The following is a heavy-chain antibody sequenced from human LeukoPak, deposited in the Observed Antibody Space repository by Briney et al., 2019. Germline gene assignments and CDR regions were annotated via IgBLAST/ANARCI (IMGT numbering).Heavy chain of an antibody. CDR2: INAANGYA. D-gene: IGHD5-24*01. CDR3: AIRDGHTDH. V-gene: IGHV1-3*03. CDR1: GYTFTNYA. J-gene: IGHJ4*02. Sequence: ASVKVSCKASGYTFTNYAMHWVRQAPGQRPEWLGWINAANGYAKYSQELQGRVIITRDTSASTAYMELSSLRSEDMAIYYCAIRDGHTDHWGQGTLVTVSS.